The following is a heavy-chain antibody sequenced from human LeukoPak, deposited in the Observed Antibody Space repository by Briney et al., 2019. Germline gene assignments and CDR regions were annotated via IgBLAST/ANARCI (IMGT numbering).Heavy chain of an antibody. J-gene: IGHJ6*03. Sequence: PGGSLRLSCAASGFTFSNAWMSWVRQAPGKRLEWVGRIKSKTDGGTTDYAAPVKGRFTISRDDSKNTLYLQMNSLKTEDTAVYYCTTVRQYEYYYYYYYMDVWGKGTTVTVSS. CDR1: GFTFSNAW. CDR2: IKSKTDGGTT. CDR3: TTVRQYEYYYYYYYMDV. D-gene: IGHD4-11*01. V-gene: IGHV3-15*01.